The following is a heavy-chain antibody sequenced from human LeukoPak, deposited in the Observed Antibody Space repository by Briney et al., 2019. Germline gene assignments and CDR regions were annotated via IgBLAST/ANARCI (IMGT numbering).Heavy chain of an antibody. V-gene: IGHV3-48*03. CDR2: ISESGATI. D-gene: IGHD1-14*01. Sequence: GGSLRLSCAASGFTSSFYEMNWVRQAAGKRLEWVAYISESGATIYYADSVKGRFTISRDNAKSSVYLQLNSLRAEDTAVYYCTRDRSRAEDDWGQGTLVTVSS. CDR3: TRDRSRAEDD. CDR1: GFTSSFYE. J-gene: IGHJ4*02.